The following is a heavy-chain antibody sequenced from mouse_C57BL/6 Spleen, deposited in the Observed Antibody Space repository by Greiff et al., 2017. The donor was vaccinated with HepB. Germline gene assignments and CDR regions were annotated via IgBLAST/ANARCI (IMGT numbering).Heavy chain of an antibody. D-gene: IGHD2-5*01. J-gene: IGHJ1*03. Sequence: QVQLKESGAELVRPGTSVKLSCKASGYTFTSYWMHWVKQRPGQGLEWIGVIDPSDSYTNYNQKFKGKATLTVDTSSSTAYMQLSSLTSEDSAVYYCARGDSNYGYFDVWGTGTTVTVSS. CDR3: ARGDSNYGYFDV. CDR2: IDPSDSYT. CDR1: GYTFTSYW. V-gene: IGHV1-59*01.